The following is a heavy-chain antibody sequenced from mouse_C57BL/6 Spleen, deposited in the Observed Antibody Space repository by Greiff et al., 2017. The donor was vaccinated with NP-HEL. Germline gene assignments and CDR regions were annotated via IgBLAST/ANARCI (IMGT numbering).Heavy chain of an antibody. V-gene: IGHV1-81*01. CDR3: ARGETGTGYFDV. CDR2: IYPRSGNT. D-gene: IGHD4-1*01. J-gene: IGHJ1*03. CDR1: GYTFTSYG. Sequence: VQLVESGAELARPGASVKLSCKASGYTFTSYGISWVKQRTGQGLEWIGEIYPRSGNTYYNEKFKGKATLTADKSSSTAYMELRSLTSEDSAVYFCARGETGTGYFDVWGTGTTVTVSS.